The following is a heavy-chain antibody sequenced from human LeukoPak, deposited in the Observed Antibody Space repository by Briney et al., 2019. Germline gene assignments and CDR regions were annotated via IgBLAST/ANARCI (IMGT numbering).Heavy chain of an antibody. D-gene: IGHD5-24*01. CDR3: AKDGPRRWLHLPDY. V-gene: IGHV3-30*18. Sequence: PGGSLRLSCAASGFTFSSYGMHWVRQAPGKGLEWVAVISYDGSNKYYADSVKGRFTISRDNSKNTLYLQMNSLRAEDTAVYYCAKDGPRRWLHLPDYWGQGTLVTVSS. J-gene: IGHJ4*02. CDR1: GFTFSSYG. CDR2: ISYDGSNK.